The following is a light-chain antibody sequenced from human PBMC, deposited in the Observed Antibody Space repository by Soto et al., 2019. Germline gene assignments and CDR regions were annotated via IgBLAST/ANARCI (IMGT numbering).Light chain of an antibody. CDR3: QQYGSSPTWT. CDR1: QSVSSSY. J-gene: IGKJ1*01. Sequence: IELSQSPGTLSLSPGERATLSCRSIQSVSSSYLAWYQQKPGQAPRLLIYGASSRATGIPDRFSGSGSGTAFTLTISRLEPEDFAVYYCQQYGSSPTWTFGQGITGVIK. V-gene: IGKV3-20*01. CDR2: GAS.